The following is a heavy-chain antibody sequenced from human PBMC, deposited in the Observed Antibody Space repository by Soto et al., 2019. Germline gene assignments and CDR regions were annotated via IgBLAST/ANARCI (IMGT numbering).Heavy chain of an antibody. CDR1: GGSISSYY. D-gene: IGHD6-19*01. J-gene: IGHJ5*02. CDR2: IYTSGIT. V-gene: IGHV4-4*07. Sequence: SATLSLTCTVSGGSISSYYWSWIRQPSGKGLECIGRIYTSGITNYNPSLKSRVTMSVDTSKNQLSLKLSSVSAAETAVYYCARGASCGLVNCLDPWGQGTLVTVSS. CDR3: ARGASCGLVNCLDP.